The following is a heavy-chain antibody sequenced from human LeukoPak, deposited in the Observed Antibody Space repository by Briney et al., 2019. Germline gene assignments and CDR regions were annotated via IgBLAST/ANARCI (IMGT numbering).Heavy chain of an antibody. J-gene: IGHJ4*02. Sequence: SETLSLTCTVSGGSMNSSSLYWGWIRQPPGKGLEWIGSFFYSGNTYYNPSLKSRVTISADTSKNEFSLNLNSVTAADTAVYYCARDNSRLDYWGQGTLVTVSS. CDR1: GGSMNSSSLY. CDR3: ARDNSRLDY. V-gene: IGHV4-39*07. CDR2: FFYSGNT.